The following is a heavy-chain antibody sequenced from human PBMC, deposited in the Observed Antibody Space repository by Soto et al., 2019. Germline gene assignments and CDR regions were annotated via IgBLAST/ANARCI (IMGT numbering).Heavy chain of an antibody. D-gene: IGHD5-12*01. CDR2: IYYSGSP. V-gene: IGHV4-59*01. CDR3: ARNRDGYNPYCFDY. J-gene: IGHJ4*02. CDR1: GGSISSYY. Sequence: PSETLSLTCTVSGGSISSYYWTWIRQPPGKGLEWIGYIYYSGSPNYNPSLKSRVSISVDTSKNQFSLKLSSVTAADTAVYYCARNRDGYNPYCFDYWGQGTLVTVSS.